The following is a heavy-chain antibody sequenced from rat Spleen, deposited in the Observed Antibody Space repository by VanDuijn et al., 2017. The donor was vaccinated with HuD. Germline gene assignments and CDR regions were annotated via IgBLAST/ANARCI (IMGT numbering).Heavy chain of an antibody. D-gene: IGHD3-2*01. J-gene: IGHJ1*01. CDR3: ARTLWDWYFDF. CDR1: GFTFSDYY. CDR2: ISYDGSST. Sequence: EVQLVESDGGLVQPGRSLKLSCAASGFTFSDYYMAWVRQAPTKGLEWVATISYDGSSTYYRDSVKGRFTISRDNAKSTLYLQMDSLRSEDTATYYCARTLWDWYFDFWGPGTMVTVSS. V-gene: IGHV5-29*01.